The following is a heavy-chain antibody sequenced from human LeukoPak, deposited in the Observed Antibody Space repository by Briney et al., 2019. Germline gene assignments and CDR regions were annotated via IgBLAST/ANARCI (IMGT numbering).Heavy chain of an antibody. D-gene: IGHD5-12*01. CDR2: ISSGGSTI. CDR3: VRGLVATSEFDY. Sequence: PGGSLRLSCAASGFIFSDYYMSWIRQAPGKGLEWLSYISSGGSTIYYADSVRGRFTVSRDNDKNSLSLQMNSLRVEDTAVYYCVRGLVATSEFDYWGQGTLVTVSS. J-gene: IGHJ4*02. CDR1: GFIFSDYY. V-gene: IGHV3-11*01.